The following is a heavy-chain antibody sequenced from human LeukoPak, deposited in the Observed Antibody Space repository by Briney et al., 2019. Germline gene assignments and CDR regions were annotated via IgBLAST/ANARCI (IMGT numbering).Heavy chain of an antibody. J-gene: IGHJ5*02. V-gene: IGHV4-31*03. CDR3: ARGRIQIVVVPAAIVGGNWFDP. CDR1: GGSISSGGYY. Sequence: SQTLSLTCTVSGGSISSGGYYWSWIRQHPGKGLEWIGYIYYSGSTYHNPSLKSRVTISVDTSKNQFSLKLSSVTAADTAVYYCARGRIQIVVVPAAIVGGNWFDPWGQGTLVTVSS. CDR2: IYYSGST. D-gene: IGHD2-2*01.